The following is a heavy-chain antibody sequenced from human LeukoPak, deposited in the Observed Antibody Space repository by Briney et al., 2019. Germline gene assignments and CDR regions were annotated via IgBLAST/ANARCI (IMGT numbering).Heavy chain of an antibody. V-gene: IGHV4-34*01. CDR1: GGSFSGYY. D-gene: IGHD4-17*01. Sequence: SETLSLTCAVYGGSFSGYYWSWIRQPPGKGLEWIGEINHSGSTNYNPSLKSRVTISVDTSKNQFSLKLSSVTAADTAVYYCAAITTVTKGYWGQGTLVTVSS. CDR3: AAITTVTKGY. J-gene: IGHJ4*02. CDR2: INHSGST.